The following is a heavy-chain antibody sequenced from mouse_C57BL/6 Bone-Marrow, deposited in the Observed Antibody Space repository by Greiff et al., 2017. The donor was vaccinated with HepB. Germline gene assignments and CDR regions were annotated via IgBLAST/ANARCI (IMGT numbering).Heavy chain of an antibody. D-gene: IGHD1-1*01. J-gene: IGHJ2*01. CDR3: ARPYYGSSYVVD. V-gene: IGHV1-82*01. Sequence: VQLQQSGPELVKPGASVKISCKASGYAFSSSWMNWVKQRPGKGLEWIGRIYPGDGDTNYNGKFKGKATLTADKSTSTAYMQLRSLTSEDSAVYFCARPYYGSSYVVDWGQGTTLTVSS. CDR2: IYPGDGDT. CDR1: GYAFSSSW.